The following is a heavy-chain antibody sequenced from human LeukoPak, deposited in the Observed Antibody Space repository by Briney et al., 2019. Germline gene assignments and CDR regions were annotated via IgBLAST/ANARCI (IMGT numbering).Heavy chain of an antibody. CDR2: IWYDGSNK. J-gene: IGHJ5*02. D-gene: IGHD6-19*01. Sequence: GRSLRLSCAASGFTFSSYGMHWVRQAPGKGLEWVAVIWYDGSNKYYADSVRGRFTISRDNSKNTLYLQMNSLRAEDTAVYYCAKDLDRSGRYVGWFDPWGQGTLVTVSS. CDR3: AKDLDRSGRYVGWFDP. V-gene: IGHV3-33*06. CDR1: GFTFSSYG.